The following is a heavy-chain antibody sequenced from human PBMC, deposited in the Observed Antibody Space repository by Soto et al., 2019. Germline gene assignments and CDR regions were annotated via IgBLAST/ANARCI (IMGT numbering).Heavy chain of an antibody. CDR3: ARVWTTVTNRFDP. Sequence: PSETLSLTCAASGGSISSSNWWSWVRQPPGKGLEWIGEIYHSGSTNYNPSLKSRVTISVDKSKNQFSLKLSSVTAADTAVYYCARVWTTVTNRFDPWGQGTLVPVSS. D-gene: IGHD4-17*01. CDR1: GGSISSSNW. J-gene: IGHJ5*02. V-gene: IGHV4-4*02. CDR2: IYHSGST.